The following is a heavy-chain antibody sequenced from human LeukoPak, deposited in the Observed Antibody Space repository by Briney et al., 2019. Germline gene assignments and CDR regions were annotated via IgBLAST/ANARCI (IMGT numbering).Heavy chain of an antibody. CDR1: GGSISSGGYS. D-gene: IGHD6-19*01. J-gene: IGHJ5*02. CDR2: IYHSGST. CDR3: ARCSGWSNWFDP. V-gene: IGHV4-30-2*01. Sequence: SETLSLTCAVSGGSISSGGYSWSWIRQPPGKGLEWIGYIYHSGSTYYNPSLKSRVTISVDRSKNQFSLKLSSVTAADTAVYYCARCSGWSNWFDPWGQGTLVTVSS.